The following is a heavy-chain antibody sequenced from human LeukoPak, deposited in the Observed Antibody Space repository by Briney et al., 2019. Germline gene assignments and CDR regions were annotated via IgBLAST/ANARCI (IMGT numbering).Heavy chain of an antibody. CDR3: ARVTYYYDSSGYLHHNYYYGMDV. CDR2: ISAGGGTT. D-gene: IGHD3-22*01. V-gene: IGHV3-23*01. Sequence: GGSLRLSCAASGFTFSSYAMSWVRQAPGKGLEWISHISAGGGTTYYSDSVKGRFTISRDNSKNSLYLQMNSLRAEDTAVYYCARVTYYYDSSGYLHHNYYYGMDVWGQGTTVTVSS. CDR1: GFTFSSYA. J-gene: IGHJ6*02.